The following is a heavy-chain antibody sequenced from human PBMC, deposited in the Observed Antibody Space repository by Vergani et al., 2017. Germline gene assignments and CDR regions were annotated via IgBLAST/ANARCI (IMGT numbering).Heavy chain of an antibody. V-gene: IGHV1-46*03. CDR2: INPSGGST. D-gene: IGHD3-10*01. J-gene: IGHJ5*02. CDR1: GYTFTSYY. Sequence: QVQLVQSGSELRKPGASVQVSCKASGYTFTSYYMHWVRQAPGQGLEWMGIINPSGGSTSYAQKFQGRVTMTRDTSTSTVYMELSSLRSEDTAVYYCAREGLGSYYYGSGRSNRFDPWGQGTLVTVSS. CDR3: AREGLGSYYYGSGRSNRFDP.